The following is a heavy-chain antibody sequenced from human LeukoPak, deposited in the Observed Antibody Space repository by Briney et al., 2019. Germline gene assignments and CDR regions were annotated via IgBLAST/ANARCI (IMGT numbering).Heavy chain of an antibody. V-gene: IGHV3-30*02. CDR1: GFTFNNYD. CDR3: ARGDWGMYYFDY. J-gene: IGHJ4*02. Sequence: GGSLRLSCATSGFTFNNYDMHWVRQAPGKGLDWVAFIWYDGSNKYHTDSVKGRFTISRDTPKNTVYLQMNSLRVEDTAMYYCARGDWGMYYFDYWGQGTLVTVSS. CDR2: IWYDGSNK. D-gene: IGHD7-27*01.